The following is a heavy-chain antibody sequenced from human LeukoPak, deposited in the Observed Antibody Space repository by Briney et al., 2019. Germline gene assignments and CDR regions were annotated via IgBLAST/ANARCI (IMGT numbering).Heavy chain of an antibody. CDR3: AKGRGTTVTSAANY. V-gene: IGHV3-23*01. J-gene: IGHJ4*02. CDR1: GFTFSNYY. CDR2: ISGTNDNT. Sequence: GGSLRLSCAASGFTFSNYYMSWIRQAPGKGLEWVSTISGTNDNTYYADSVKDRFTISRDNSKNTLSLQMNSLRAEDTAVYYCAKGRGTTVTSAANYWGQGTLVTVSS. D-gene: IGHD4-17*01.